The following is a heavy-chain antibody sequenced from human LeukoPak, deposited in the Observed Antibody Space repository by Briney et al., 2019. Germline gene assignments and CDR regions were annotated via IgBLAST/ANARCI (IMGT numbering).Heavy chain of an antibody. Sequence: PGGSLRLSCAASGFTFSSYGMHWVRQAPGKGLEWVAVISYDGSNKYYADSVKGRFTISRDNSKNTLYLQMNSLRAEDTAVYYCAKTIGGSHGTPYYYGMDVWGQGTTVTVSS. CDR2: ISYDGSNK. V-gene: IGHV3-30*18. CDR3: AKTIGGSHGTPYYYGMDV. J-gene: IGHJ6*02. D-gene: IGHD3-10*01. CDR1: GFTFSSYG.